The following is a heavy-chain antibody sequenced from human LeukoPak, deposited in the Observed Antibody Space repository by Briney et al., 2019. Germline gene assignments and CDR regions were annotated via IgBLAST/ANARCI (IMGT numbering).Heavy chain of an antibody. D-gene: IGHD2-15*01. CDR1: GFTFSSYG. CDR3: ARWGEPLYCSGGSCPDSASGGAFDI. Sequence: GGSLRLSCAASGFTFSSYGMHWVRQAPGKGLEWVAVIWYDGSNKYYADSVKGRFTIPRDNSKNTLYLQMNSLRAEDTAVYYCARWGEPLYCSGGSCPDSASGGAFDIWGQGTMVTVSS. V-gene: IGHV3-33*01. J-gene: IGHJ3*02. CDR2: IWYDGSNK.